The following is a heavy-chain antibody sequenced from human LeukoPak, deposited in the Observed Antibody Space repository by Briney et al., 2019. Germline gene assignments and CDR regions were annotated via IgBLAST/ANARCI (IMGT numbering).Heavy chain of an antibody. CDR3: ARESSAGYYDSSGYYFY. CDR1: GYTFTGYY. V-gene: IGHV1-2*02. Sequence: ASVKVSCKASGYTFTGYYMHWVRQAPGQGLEWMGWINPNSGGTNHAQKFQGRVTMTRDTSISTAYMELSRLRSDDTAVYYCARESSAGYYDSSGYYFYWGQGTLVTVSS. D-gene: IGHD3-22*01. J-gene: IGHJ4*02. CDR2: INPNSGGT.